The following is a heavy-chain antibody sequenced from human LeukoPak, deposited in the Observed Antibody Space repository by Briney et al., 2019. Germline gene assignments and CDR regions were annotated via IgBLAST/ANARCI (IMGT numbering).Heavy chain of an antibody. V-gene: IGHV1-18*01. CDR2: ISAYNGNT. CDR3: AREFSGVSSSSADYYYYMDV. Sequence: GASVKVSCTASGYTFTSYGISWVRQAPGQGLEWMGWISAYNGNTNYAHKLQGRVTMTTDTSTSTAYMELRSLRSDDTAVYYCAREFSGVSSSSADYYYYMDVWGKGTTVTVSS. CDR1: GYTFTSYG. D-gene: IGHD6-6*01. J-gene: IGHJ6*03.